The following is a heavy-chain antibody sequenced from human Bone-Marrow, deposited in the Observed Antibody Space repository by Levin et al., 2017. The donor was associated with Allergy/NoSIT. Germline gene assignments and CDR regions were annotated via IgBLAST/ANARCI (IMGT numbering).Heavy chain of an antibody. J-gene: IGHJ5*02. V-gene: IGHV3-9*01. CDR2: ISWNSGSL. CDR1: GFTFGDYA. Sequence: LSLTCAASGFTFGDYAMHWVRQVPGKGLEWVSGISWNSGSLGYVESVKGRLTISRDNAKNSLYLQMSSLRPEDTALYFCTKDSYYYYDSIDNWFDPWGQGTLVTVSS. D-gene: IGHD3-22*01. CDR3: TKDSYYYYDSIDNWFDP.